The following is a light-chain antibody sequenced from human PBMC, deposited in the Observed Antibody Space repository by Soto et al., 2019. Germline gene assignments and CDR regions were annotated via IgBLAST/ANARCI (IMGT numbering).Light chain of an antibody. J-gene: IGLJ1*01. CDR3: AAWDDSLSVFYV. CDR2: RND. V-gene: IGLV1-47*01. CDR1: RSHIGSNY. Sequence: VLTQPPSASGTPGERVTISCFGNRSHIGSNYVHWYQQLPGSAPKLLIYRNDQRPSGVPDRFSASKSGTSASLAISGLRSEDEADYYCAAWDDSLSVFYVFGTGTKVTVL.